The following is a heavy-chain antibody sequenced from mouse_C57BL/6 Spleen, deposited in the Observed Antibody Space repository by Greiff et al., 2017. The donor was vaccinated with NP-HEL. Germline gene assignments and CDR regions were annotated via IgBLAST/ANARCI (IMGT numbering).Heavy chain of an antibody. J-gene: IGHJ3*01. CDR2: INPNYGTT. D-gene: IGHD3-2*02. V-gene: IGHV1-39*01. Sequence: VQLQQSGPELVKPGASVKISCKASGYSFTDYNMNWVKQSNGKSLEWIGAINPNYGTTSYNQKFKGKATLTVDQSSSTPYMQLNSLTSEDSAIYYCASDGSGIAWFDYWGQGTLVTVSA. CDR1: GYSFTDYN. CDR3: ASDGSGIAWFDY.